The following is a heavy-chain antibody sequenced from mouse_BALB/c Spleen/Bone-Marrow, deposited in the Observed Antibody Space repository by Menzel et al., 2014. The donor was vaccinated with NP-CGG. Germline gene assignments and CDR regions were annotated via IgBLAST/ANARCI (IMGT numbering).Heavy chain of an antibody. CDR3: ASFYGRFAY. J-gene: IGHJ3*01. Sequence: VMLVESGAELMKPGASVKLSCKATGYTFSSYWIEWVKQRPGHGLEWIGEILPGSGSTNYNEKFKGKATFTADTSSNTAYMQLSSLTSEDSAVYYCASFYGRFAYWGQGTLVTVSA. D-gene: IGHD1-1*02. V-gene: IGHV1-9*01. CDR2: ILPGSGST. CDR1: GYTFSSYW.